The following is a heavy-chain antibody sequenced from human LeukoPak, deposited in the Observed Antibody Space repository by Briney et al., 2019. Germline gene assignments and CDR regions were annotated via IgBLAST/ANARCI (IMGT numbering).Heavy chain of an antibody. V-gene: IGHV4-34*01. CDR1: GGSFSGYY. D-gene: IGHD3-22*01. J-gene: IGHJ5*02. CDR2: INHSGST. CDR3: ARWYYYDSSGYDFDWFDP. Sequence: SETLSLTCAVYGGSFSGYYWSWIRQPPGKGLEWIGEINHSGSTNYNPSLKSRVTISVDTSKNQFSLKLSSVTAADTAVYYCARWYYYDSSGYDFDWFDPWGQGTLVTVSS.